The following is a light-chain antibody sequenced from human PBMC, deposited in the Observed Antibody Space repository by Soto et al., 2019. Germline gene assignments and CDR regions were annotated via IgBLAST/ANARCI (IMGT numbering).Light chain of an antibody. V-gene: IGLV1-44*01. J-gene: IGLJ1*01. Sequence: QSVLAHPPSASETPGQTVTISCSGSSSNIGGNTVNWYQQVPGTAPKLLIYNNNQRPSGVPDRFSGSKSGTSASLAISGLQSDDEADYYCAAWDDSLNGYVFGPGTKVTVL. CDR3: AAWDDSLNGYV. CDR1: SSNIGGNT. CDR2: NNN.